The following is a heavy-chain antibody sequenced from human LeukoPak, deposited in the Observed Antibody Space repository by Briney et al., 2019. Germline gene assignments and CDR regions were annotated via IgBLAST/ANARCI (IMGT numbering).Heavy chain of an antibody. J-gene: IGHJ1*01. D-gene: IGHD2-8*02. CDR2: INHSGST. CDR3: ARGPPVVYAPTGYFQH. CDR1: GGSFSGYH. V-gene: IGHV4-34*01. Sequence: SETLSLTCAVYGGSFSGYHWRWIPQPPGKGLEWIGEINHSGSTSYNPSLKSRVTISVDTSKNQFPLKLSSVTAADTAVYYCARGPPVVYAPTGYFQHWGQGTLVTVSS.